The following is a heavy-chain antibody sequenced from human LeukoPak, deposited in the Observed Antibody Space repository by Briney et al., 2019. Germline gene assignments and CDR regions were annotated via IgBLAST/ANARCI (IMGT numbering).Heavy chain of an antibody. CDR1: GGSISRYY. J-gene: IGHJ4*02. V-gene: IGHV4-59*08. D-gene: IGHD3-22*01. CDR3: ARQYYYDSSVYFDY. Sequence: SETLSLTCTVSGGSISRYYWSWIRQPPGKGLEWIGYIYYSGSANYNPSLKSRDTVSVDTSKNQFSLKLSSVTAADTAVYYCARQYYYDSSVYFDYWVQGTLDTVPS. CDR2: IYYSGSA.